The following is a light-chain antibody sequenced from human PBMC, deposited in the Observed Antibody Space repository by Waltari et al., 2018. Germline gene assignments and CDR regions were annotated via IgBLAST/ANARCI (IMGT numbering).Light chain of an antibody. V-gene: IGKV3-15*01. CDR2: GAS. J-gene: IGKJ3*01. CDR3: QQYNNWPPGVT. Sequence: EIVMTQSPAALSVSPGERATLSCRASQRVSSHLAWYQQKPGQAPRPLIYGASTRATGIPARFCGSGSETEFILTISSLQSEDFAVYYCQQYNNWPPGVTFGPGTKVDIK. CDR1: QRVSSH.